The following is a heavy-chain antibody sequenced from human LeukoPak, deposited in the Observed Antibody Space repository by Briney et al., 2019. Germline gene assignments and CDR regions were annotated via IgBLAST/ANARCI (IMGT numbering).Heavy chain of an antibody. CDR1: GFTFSNHW. CDR3: ARGGSDTAMAHDY. Sequence: GGSLRLSCAASGFTFSNHWMHWVCQAPGKGLMWVSRISRGASRTDYADSVKGRFTISRDDAKNTLYLQVNSLRVEDTGVYFCARGGSDTAMAHDYWGQGILVTVSS. J-gene: IGHJ4*02. V-gene: IGHV3-74*01. D-gene: IGHD5-18*01. CDR2: ISRGASRT.